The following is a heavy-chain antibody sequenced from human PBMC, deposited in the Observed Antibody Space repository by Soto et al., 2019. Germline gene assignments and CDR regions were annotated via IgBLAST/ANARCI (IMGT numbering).Heavy chain of an antibody. Sequence: GGSLRLSCAASGFTFSSYGMHWVRQAPGKGLEWVAVISYDGSNKYYADSVKGRFTISRDNSKNTLYLQMNRLRAEDTAVYYCANGGGVSSSWYLVDYWGQGTLVTVSS. J-gene: IGHJ4*02. CDR3: ANGGGVSSSWYLVDY. CDR2: ISYDGSNK. V-gene: IGHV3-30*18. D-gene: IGHD6-13*01. CDR1: GFTFSSYG.